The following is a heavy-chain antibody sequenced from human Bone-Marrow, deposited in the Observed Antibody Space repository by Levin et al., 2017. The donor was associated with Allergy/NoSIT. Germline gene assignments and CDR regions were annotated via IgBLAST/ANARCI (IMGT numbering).Heavy chain of an antibody. CDR2: ISYSGRT. J-gene: IGHJ3*02. CDR1: GGSINSGGYY. Sequence: SETLSLTCNISGGSINSGGYYWNWIRHLPGKGLEWIGYISYSGRTHYNPSLKSRSIISVDTSKNQFSLKVSSVTAADSAVYYCAREVTTSPWDDAFDIWGQGTMVTVSS. CDR3: AREVTTSPWDDAFDI. V-gene: IGHV4-31*03. D-gene: IGHD1-1*01.